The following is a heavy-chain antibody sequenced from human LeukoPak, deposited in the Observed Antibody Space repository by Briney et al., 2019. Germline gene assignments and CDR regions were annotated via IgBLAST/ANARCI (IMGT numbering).Heavy chain of an antibody. Sequence: SETLSLTCTVSGGSMSSYYWSWIRQPPGKGLEWIVYIYYSGSTNYNPSLKSRVTISVDTSKNQFPRKLSSVTAADTAVYYCARGTLKGIAAAGTGNWFDPWGQGTLVTVSS. V-gene: IGHV4-59*01. D-gene: IGHD6-13*01. CDR3: ARGTLKGIAAAGTGNWFDP. J-gene: IGHJ5*02. CDR1: GGSMSSYY. CDR2: IYYSGST.